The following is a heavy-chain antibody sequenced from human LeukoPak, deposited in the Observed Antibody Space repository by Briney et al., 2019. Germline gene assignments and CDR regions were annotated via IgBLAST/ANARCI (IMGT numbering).Heavy chain of an antibody. Sequence: PGGSLRLSCAASGFTFDDYAMHWVRQAPGKGLEWVSLISWEGGSTYYADSVKGRFTISRDNSKNSLYLQMNSLRTEDTAFYHCAKDGVVAALGDNWFDPWGQGTLVTVSS. V-gene: IGHV3-43D*03. J-gene: IGHJ5*02. CDR3: AKDGVVAALGDNWFDP. CDR1: GFTFDDYA. D-gene: IGHD2-15*01. CDR2: ISWEGGST.